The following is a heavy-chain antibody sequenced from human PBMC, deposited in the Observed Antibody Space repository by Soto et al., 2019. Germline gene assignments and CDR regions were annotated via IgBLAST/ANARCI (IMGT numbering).Heavy chain of an antibody. Sequence: EVQLLESGGGLVQPGGSLRLSCAASGFTFSSYWMSWVRQAPGKGLEWVANIKQDGSEKYYVDSVKGRFTISRDNAKNSLYLQMNSLRAEDTAVYYCARLMITFGGVIVPSPGGQGTLVTVSS. CDR3: ARLMITFGGVIVPSP. D-gene: IGHD3-16*02. J-gene: IGHJ5*02. CDR1: GFTFSSYW. CDR2: IKQDGSEK. V-gene: IGHV3-7*01.